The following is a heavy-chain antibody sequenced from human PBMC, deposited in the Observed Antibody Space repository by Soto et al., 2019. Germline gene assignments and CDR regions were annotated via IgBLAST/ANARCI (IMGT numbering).Heavy chain of an antibody. CDR1: GFTFDNYA. D-gene: IGHD6-6*01. V-gene: IGHV3-23*01. CDR2: ISGGGRST. Sequence: GGSLRLSCAASGFTFDNYAMSWVRQAPGKGLEWVSAISGGGRSTYYADSVKGRFTISRDNSKNTLYLQMNSLRAEDTAVYYCAKHPSYSSSSYFDYWGQGTLVTVSS. J-gene: IGHJ4*02. CDR3: AKHPSYSSSSYFDY.